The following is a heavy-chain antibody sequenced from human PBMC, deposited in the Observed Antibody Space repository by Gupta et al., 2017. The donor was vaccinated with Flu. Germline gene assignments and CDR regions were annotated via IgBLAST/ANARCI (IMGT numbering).Heavy chain of an antibody. Sequence: LEWMGIINPSGGSTSYAQKFQGRVTMTRDTSTSTVYMELSSLRSEDTAVYYCARDGVVVVAATLYYYYGMDVWGQGTTVTVSS. V-gene: IGHV1-46*03. J-gene: IGHJ6*02. CDR2: INPSGGST. CDR3: ARDGVVVVAATLYYYYGMDV. D-gene: IGHD2-15*01.